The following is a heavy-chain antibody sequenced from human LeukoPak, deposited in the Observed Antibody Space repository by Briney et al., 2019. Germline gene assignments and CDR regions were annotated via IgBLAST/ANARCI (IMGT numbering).Heavy chain of an antibody. J-gene: IGHJ4*02. CDR3: ARGIGSSWTGKVFDY. D-gene: IGHD6-13*01. Sequence: SQTLSLTCTVSGGSISSGSYYWSWIRQPAGKGLEWIGRIYTSGSTNYNPSLKSRVTISVDRSKNQFSLKLSSVTAADTAVYYCARGIGSSWTGKVFDYWGQGTLVTVSS. CDR1: GGSISSGSYY. V-gene: IGHV4-61*02. CDR2: IYTSGST.